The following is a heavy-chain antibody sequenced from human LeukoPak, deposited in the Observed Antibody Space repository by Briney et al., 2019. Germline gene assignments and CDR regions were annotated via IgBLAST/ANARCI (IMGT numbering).Heavy chain of an antibody. D-gene: IGHD3-10*02. J-gene: IGHJ5*02. CDR1: GGSFSDYY. CDR3: ARLPTIVRRGEEWFDP. V-gene: IGHV4-34*01. CDR2: INYRGTT. Sequence: SETLSLTCAVSGGSFSDYYWSWIRQPPGEGLEWIAEINYRGTTNYNPSLKSRVALSIDNSKNQFSLRLSSVTAADTAVYYCARLPTIVRRGEEWFDPWGQGSLVTVFS.